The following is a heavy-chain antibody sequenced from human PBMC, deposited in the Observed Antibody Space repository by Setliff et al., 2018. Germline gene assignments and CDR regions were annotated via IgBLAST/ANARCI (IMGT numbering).Heavy chain of an antibody. CDR2: IYNDDRHT. CDR1: GFTLSPYA. CDR3: AKPQVELRWGFES. D-gene: IGHD1-7*01. V-gene: IGHV3-23*03. Sequence: GGSLRPSCAAPGFTLSPYAMSWVRQAPGKGLESVSTIYNDDRHTFYTDSVKGRFTIFRDISKNTLYLLMTSLRAEDTAVYYCAKPQVELRWGFESWGQGTLVTVSS. J-gene: IGHJ4*02.